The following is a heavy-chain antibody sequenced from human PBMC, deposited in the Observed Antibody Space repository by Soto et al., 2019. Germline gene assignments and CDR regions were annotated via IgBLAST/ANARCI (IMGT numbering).Heavy chain of an antibody. CDR1: GFAFSNAW. Sequence: PGGSLRLSCAGSGFAFSNAWINWVRQAPGKGLEWVGRIKRKTDGGTTDHAAPVKGRFTISRDDSKNTLYLQMNSLKTEDTGVYYCTTERAAAAPYWGQGTLVTVSS. J-gene: IGHJ4*02. CDR3: TTERAAAAPY. CDR2: IKRKTDGGTT. V-gene: IGHV3-15*07. D-gene: IGHD6-13*01.